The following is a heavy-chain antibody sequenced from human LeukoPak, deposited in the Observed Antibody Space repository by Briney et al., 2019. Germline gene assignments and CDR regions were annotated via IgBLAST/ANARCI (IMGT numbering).Heavy chain of an antibody. D-gene: IGHD3-3*01. Sequence: MAGGSLRLSCAASGFTFSSCWMTWVRQAPGKGLEWVSSISSSSSYIYYADSVKGRFTISRDNAKNSLYLQMNSLRAEDTAVYYCARDTSVTIFGVVIMDSYYYYGMDVWGQGTTVTVSS. CDR1: GFTFSSCW. V-gene: IGHV3-21*01. CDR3: ARDTSVTIFGVVIMDSYYYYGMDV. CDR2: ISSSSSYI. J-gene: IGHJ6*02.